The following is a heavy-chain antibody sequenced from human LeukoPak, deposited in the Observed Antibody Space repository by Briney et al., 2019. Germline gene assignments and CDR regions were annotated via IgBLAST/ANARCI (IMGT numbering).Heavy chain of an antibody. D-gene: IGHD1-26*01. CDR2: IFPSGGEI. V-gene: IGHV3-23*01. CDR3: AKGLRKLIVGSTEYYFDY. Sequence: GGSLRLSCAASGFTFSTFAMLWVRQPRGKGLEWVSSIFPSGGEIHYADSVKGRFTISRDNSKNTLYLQMNSLRAEDTAVYYCAKGLRKLIVGSTEYYFDYWGQGTLVTVSS. CDR1: GFTFSTFA. J-gene: IGHJ4*02.